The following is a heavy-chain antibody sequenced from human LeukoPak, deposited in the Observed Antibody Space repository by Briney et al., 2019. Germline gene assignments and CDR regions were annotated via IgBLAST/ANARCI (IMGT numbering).Heavy chain of an antibody. V-gene: IGHV3-11*06. D-gene: IGHD3-10*01. Sequence: GGSLRLSCAASGFTFSDYYMSWIRQAPGKGLEWVSYISSSSSYTNYADSVKGRFTISRDNAKSSLYLQMNSLRAEDTAVYYCARPRGSGSYYDNWFDPWGQGTLVTVSS. CDR2: ISSSSSYT. CDR3: ARPRGSGSYYDNWFDP. J-gene: IGHJ5*02. CDR1: GFTFSDYY.